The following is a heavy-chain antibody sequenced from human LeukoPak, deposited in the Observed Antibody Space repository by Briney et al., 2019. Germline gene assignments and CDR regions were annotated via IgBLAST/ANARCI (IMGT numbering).Heavy chain of an antibody. V-gene: IGHV4-59*12. CDR2: IYYSGST. Sequence: SETLSLTCTVSGGSISSYYWSWIRQPPGKGLEWIGYIYYSGSTYYNPSLKSRLTISIDTSKNQVSLNLSSVTAADTAVYYCASRPEGTTIFFPYFDYWGQGTLVTISS. J-gene: IGHJ4*02. CDR3: ASRPEGTTIFFPYFDY. D-gene: IGHD3-3*01. CDR1: GGSISSYY.